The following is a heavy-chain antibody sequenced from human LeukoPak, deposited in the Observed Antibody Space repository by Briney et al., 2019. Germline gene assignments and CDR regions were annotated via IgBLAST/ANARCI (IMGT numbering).Heavy chain of an antibody. V-gene: IGHV1-18*01. CDR1: GYTFTNYG. CDR3: ARGVGQTTGTTGGYYFDF. D-gene: IGHD1-1*01. CDR2: ISAYNGNT. J-gene: IGHJ4*02. Sequence: ASVKVSCKASGYTFTNYGITWVRQAPGQGLEWMGGISAYNGNTNYAQKFQGRVTMTTDTSTTTAYMELRSLRSDDTAVYYCARGVGQTTGTTGGYYFDFWGQGTLVTVSS.